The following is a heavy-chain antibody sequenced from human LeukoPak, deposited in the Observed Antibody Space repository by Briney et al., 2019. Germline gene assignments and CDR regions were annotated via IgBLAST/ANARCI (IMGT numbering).Heavy chain of an antibody. CDR2: IKQDGSEK. CDR1: GFTFSGYW. D-gene: IGHD6-19*01. J-gene: IGHJ4*02. V-gene: IGHV3-7*01. CDR3: ARDLRYSSWVY. Sequence: GGSLRLSCAASGFTFSGYWMSWVRQAPGKGLEWVANIKQDGSEKYYVDCVKGRFTISRDNAKNSLYLQMNSLRAEDTAVYYCARDLRYSSWVYWGQGTLVTVSS.